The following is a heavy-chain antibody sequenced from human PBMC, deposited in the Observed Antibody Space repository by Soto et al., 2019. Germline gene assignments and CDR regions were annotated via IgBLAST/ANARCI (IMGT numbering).Heavy chain of an antibody. J-gene: IGHJ6*02. Sequence: SETLSLTCTVSGGSISSYYWSWIRQPPGKGLEWIGYIYYSGSTNYNPSLKSRVTISVDTSKNQFSLKLSSVTAADTAVYYCARDLGFPNYYYYGMDVWGQGTTVTVSS. CDR1: GGSISSYY. CDR2: IYYSGST. CDR3: ARDLGFPNYYYYGMDV. V-gene: IGHV4-59*01. D-gene: IGHD7-27*01.